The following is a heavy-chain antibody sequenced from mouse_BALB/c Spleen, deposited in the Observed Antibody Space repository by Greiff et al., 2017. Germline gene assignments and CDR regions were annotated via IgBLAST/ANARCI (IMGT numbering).Heavy chain of an antibody. Sequence: EVQLVESGGGLVQPGGSRKLSCAASGFTFSSFGMHWVRQAPEKGLEWVAYISSGSSTIYYADTVKGRFTISRDNPKNTLFLQMTSLRSEDTAMYYCARSRRGYFDVWGAGTTVTVSS. J-gene: IGHJ1*01. CDR1: GFTFSSFG. CDR2: ISSGSSTI. V-gene: IGHV5-17*02. CDR3: ARSRRGYFDV.